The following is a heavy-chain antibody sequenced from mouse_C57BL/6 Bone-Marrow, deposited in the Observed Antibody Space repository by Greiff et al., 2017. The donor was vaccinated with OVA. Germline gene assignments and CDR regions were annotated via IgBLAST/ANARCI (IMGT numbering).Heavy chain of an antibody. CDR3: APSPYDGYYYFDY. CDR2: IDPNSGGT. J-gene: IGHJ2*01. D-gene: IGHD2-3*01. V-gene: IGHV1-72*01. CDR1: GYTFTSYW. Sequence: VQLQQSGAELVKPGASVKLSCKASGYTFTSYWMHWVKQRPGRGLEWIGRIDPNSGGTKYNEKFKSKATLTVDKPSSTAYMQLSSLTSEDSAVYYCAPSPYDGYYYFDYWGQGTTLTVSS.